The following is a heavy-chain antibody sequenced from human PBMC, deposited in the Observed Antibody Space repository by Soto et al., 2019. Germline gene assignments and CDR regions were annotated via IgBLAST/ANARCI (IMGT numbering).Heavy chain of an antibody. CDR1: GFTFSSYG. D-gene: IGHD5-12*01. Sequence: QMQLVESGGGVVQPGRSLRLSCAASGFTFSSYGMHWVRQAPGKGLEWVALISYDESKKYYADSVKDRFTISRDNSKNTLYLQMNSLRAEDTAVYYCAKEYSGYDYCDYWGQGTLVTVSS. J-gene: IGHJ4*02. CDR3: AKEYSGYDYCDY. CDR2: ISYDESKK. V-gene: IGHV3-30*18.